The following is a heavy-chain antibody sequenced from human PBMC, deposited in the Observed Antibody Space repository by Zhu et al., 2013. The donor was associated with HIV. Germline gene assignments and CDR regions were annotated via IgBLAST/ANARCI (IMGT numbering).Heavy chain of an antibody. Sequence: QVQLQESGPRLVKPSETLSLTCAVSGYSISSGYYWGWIRQPPGKGLEWIGSIHHRGSTYYNPSLKPRVTISVDTSKNQFSLKLTSVTAADTAVYYCARDSAVTTGGAGDFDSWGQGNSVVTVSS. D-gene: IGHD4-17*01. J-gene: IGHJ4*02. CDR3: ARDSAVTTGGAGDFDS. V-gene: IGHV4-38-2*02. CDR1: GYSISSGYY. CDR2: IHHRGST.